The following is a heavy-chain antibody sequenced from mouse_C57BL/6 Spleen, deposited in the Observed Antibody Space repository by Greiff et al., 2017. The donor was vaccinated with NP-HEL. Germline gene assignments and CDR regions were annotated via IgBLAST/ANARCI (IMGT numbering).Heavy chain of an antibody. CDR1: GYTFTSYG. CDR2: IYPRSGNT. J-gene: IGHJ2*01. Sequence: QVQLKQSGAELARPGASVKLSCKASGYTFTSYGISWVKQRTGQGLEWIGEIYPRSGNTYYNEKFKGKATLTADKSSSTAYMELRSLTSEDSAVYFCARSITTVVVSYYFDYWGQGTTLTVSS. V-gene: IGHV1-81*01. CDR3: ARSITTVVVSYYFDY. D-gene: IGHD1-1*01.